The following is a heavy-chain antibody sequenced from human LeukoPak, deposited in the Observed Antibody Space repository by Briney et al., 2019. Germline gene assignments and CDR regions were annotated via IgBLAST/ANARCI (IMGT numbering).Heavy chain of an antibody. D-gene: IGHD4-17*01. CDR2: TYYRSKWYN. CDR3: AREGDYGDYVGVGTLEGFDP. V-gene: IGHV6-1*01. Sequence: SQTLSLTCAISGDSVSSNSAAWNWIRQSPSRGLEWLGRTYYRSKWYNDYAVSVKSRITINPDTSKNQFSLQLNSVTPEDTAVYYCAREGDYGDYVGVGTLEGFDPWGQGTLVTVSS. CDR1: GDSVSSNSAA. J-gene: IGHJ5*02.